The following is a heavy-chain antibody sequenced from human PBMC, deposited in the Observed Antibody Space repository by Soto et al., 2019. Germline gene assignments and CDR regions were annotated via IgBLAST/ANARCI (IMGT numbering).Heavy chain of an antibody. CDR2: IIPIFGTA. CDR1: GGTFSSYA. J-gene: IGHJ3*02. V-gene: IGHV1-69*13. D-gene: IGHD6-6*01. Sequence: ASVKVSCKASGGTFSSYAISWVRQAAGQGLEWMGGIIPIFGTANYAQKFQGRVTITADESTSTAYMELSSLRSEDTAVYYCARDIESIAARGGTHGAFDIWGQGTMVTVSS. CDR3: ARDIESIAARGGTHGAFDI.